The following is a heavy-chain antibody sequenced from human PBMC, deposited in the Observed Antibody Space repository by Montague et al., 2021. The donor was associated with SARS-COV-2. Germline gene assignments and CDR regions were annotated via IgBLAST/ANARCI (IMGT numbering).Heavy chain of an antibody. CDR1: GGSISSYY. CDR2: IYYSGST. J-gene: IGHJ2*01. CDR3: AGDRGRFWHFDL. V-gene: IGHV4-59*01. D-gene: IGHD5-12*01. Sequence: SETLFLTCTVSGGSISSYYWNWIRQSPGKGLEWIGYIYYSGSTKYNPSFKSRVTMLVDTSKRQMSLRLNSVTAADTAVYYCAGDRGRFWHFDLWGRGTLVTVSS.